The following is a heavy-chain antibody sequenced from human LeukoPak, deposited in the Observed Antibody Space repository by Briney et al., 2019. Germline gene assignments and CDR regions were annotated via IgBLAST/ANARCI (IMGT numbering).Heavy chain of an antibody. CDR1: GFTFDDYA. J-gene: IGHJ4*02. D-gene: IGHD6-19*01. CDR2: ISWNSGSI. V-gene: IGHV3-9*01. CDR3: ARGVFATGWYPDNFDY. Sequence: PGRSLRLSCAASGFTFDDYAMHWVRQGPGKGLEWVSGISWNSGSIGYADSVKGRFTISRGNAENSLYLQMNSLRAEDTAVYYCARGVFATGWYPDNFDYWGQGILVTVSS.